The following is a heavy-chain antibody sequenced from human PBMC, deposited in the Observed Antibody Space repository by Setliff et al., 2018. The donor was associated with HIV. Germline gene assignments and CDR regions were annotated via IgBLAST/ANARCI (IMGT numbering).Heavy chain of an antibody. D-gene: IGHD3-22*01. Sequence: PSETLSLTCTVSGGSISSGSYYWSWIRQPAGKGLEWIGRIYTSGRTNYNLSLKSRVTISIDMSKNQFSLRLSSVTAADTAVYYCARADSSDFPERFKWFDPWGQGTLVTVSS. J-gene: IGHJ5*02. CDR2: IYTSGRT. CDR1: GGSISSGSYY. CDR3: ARADSSDFPERFKWFDP. V-gene: IGHV4-61*02.